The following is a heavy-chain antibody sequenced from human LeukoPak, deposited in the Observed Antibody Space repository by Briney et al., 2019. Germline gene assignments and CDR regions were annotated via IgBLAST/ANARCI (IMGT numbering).Heavy chain of an antibody. D-gene: IGHD2-2*02. CDR1: GFTFSSYE. V-gene: IGHV3-48*03. CDR2: ISSSGSTI. CDR3: ARDSCSSTSCYTWGYYYYGMDV. Sequence: GGSLRLSCAASGFTFSSYEMNWVRQAPGKGLEWVSYISSSGSTIYYADSVKGRFTISRDNAKNSLYLQMNRLRAEDTAVYYCARDSCSSTSCYTWGYYYYGMDVWGQGTTVTVSS. J-gene: IGHJ6*02.